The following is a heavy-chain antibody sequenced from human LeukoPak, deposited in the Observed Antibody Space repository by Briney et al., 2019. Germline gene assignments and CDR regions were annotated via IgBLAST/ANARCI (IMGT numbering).Heavy chain of an antibody. Sequence: ASVKVSCKASGYIFTSYYMHWLRQAPGQGLEWMGLIKPTGGGTVYAERFQDRVTMTRGTSTSTVYMELNSLRADDTAVYYCARGDSGSYFYWGQGTLVTVSS. D-gene: IGHD1-26*01. CDR3: ARGDSGSYFY. V-gene: IGHV1-46*01. CDR1: GYIFTSYY. CDR2: IKPTGGGT. J-gene: IGHJ4*02.